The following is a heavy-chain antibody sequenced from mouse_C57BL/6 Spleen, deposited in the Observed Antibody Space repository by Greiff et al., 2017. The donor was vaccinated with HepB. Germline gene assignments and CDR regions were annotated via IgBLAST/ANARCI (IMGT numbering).Heavy chain of an antibody. CDR2: IDPETGGT. CDR1: GYTFTDYE. Sequence: VQLQQSGAELVRPGASVTLSCKASGYTFTDYEMHWVKQTPVHGLEWIGAIDPETGGTAYNQKFKGKAILTADKSSSTAYMELRSLTSEDSAVYYCTRTYGNLYYFDYWGQGTTLTVSS. J-gene: IGHJ2*01. CDR3: TRTYGNLYYFDY. D-gene: IGHD2-1*01. V-gene: IGHV1-15*01.